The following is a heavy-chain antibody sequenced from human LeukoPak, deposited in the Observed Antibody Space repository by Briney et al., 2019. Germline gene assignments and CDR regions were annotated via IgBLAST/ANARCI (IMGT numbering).Heavy chain of an antibody. V-gene: IGHV1-46*01. D-gene: IGHD6-19*01. CDR3: ARDRGTTVAGPYVDAFDI. J-gene: IGHJ3*02. Sequence: ASVKVSCKASGYTFTSYYTHWVRQAPGQGLEWMGIINPSGGSTSYAQKFQGRVTMTRDTSTSTVYMELSSLRSEDTAVYYCARDRGTTVAGPYVDAFDIWGQGTMVTVSS. CDR1: GYTFTSYY. CDR2: INPSGGST.